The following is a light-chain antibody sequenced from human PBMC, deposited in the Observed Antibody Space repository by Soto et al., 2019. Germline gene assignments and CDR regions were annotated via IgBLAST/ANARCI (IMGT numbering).Light chain of an antibody. J-gene: IGKJ4*01. CDR2: KAS. CDR1: QSISSW. CDR3: QQYNSYPLT. V-gene: IGKV1-5*03. Sequence: DIQMTQSPSTLSASVGDRVTITCRASQSISSWLAWYQQKPGKAPKLLIYKASSLESGVPSRFIGSGSGTEFTLTISSLQHDDFATYYCQQYNSYPLTFGGGTKVEIK.